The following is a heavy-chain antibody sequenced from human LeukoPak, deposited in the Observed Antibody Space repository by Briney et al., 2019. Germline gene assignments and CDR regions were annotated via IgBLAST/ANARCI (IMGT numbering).Heavy chain of an antibody. D-gene: IGHD4-17*01. CDR3: AKLTTSYGDYALEY. J-gene: IGHJ4*02. CDR1: GGSMGNYY. CDR2: FYYTGPT. Sequence: KSSETLSLTCTVSGGSMGNYYWRWIRHSPGKGLEGIAFFYYTGPTTHNPSLNSRVTISVDTSKNQFSLNLTSVTAADTAVYYCAKLTTSYGDYALEYWGQGVLVTVSS. V-gene: IGHV4-59*08.